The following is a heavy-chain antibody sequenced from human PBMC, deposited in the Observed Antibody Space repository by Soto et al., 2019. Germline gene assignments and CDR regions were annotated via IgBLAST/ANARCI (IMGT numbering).Heavy chain of an antibody. V-gene: IGHV3-30*03. J-gene: IGHJ4*02. CDR2: ILHDGSAE. CDR3: ATAEVDY. Sequence: GGSLRLSCAASGFTFTSYGMHWVRQAPGKGLEWMALILHDGSAEYYADSVKGRFTISRDNSKNTLHLQMNSLRAEDTAVYYCATAEVDYWGPGTLVTVSS. CDR1: GFTFTSYG.